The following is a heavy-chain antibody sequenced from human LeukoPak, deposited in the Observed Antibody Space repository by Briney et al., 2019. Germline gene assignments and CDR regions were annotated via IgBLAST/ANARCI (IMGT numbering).Heavy chain of an antibody. CDR1: GYTFTSYY. V-gene: IGHV1-2*02. CDR2: INPNSGGT. CDR3: ARGGGYDILTVSPNYYYYYYMDV. D-gene: IGHD3-9*01. J-gene: IGHJ6*03. Sequence: ASVKVSCKASGYTFTSYYMHWVRQAPGQGLEWMGWINPNSGGTNYAQKFQGRVTMTRDTSISTAYMELSRLRSDDTAVYYCARGGGYDILTVSPNYYYYYYMDVWGKGTTVTVSS.